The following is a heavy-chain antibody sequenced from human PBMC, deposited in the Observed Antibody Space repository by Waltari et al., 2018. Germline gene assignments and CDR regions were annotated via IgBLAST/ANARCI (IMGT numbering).Heavy chain of an antibody. Sequence: QVQLQESGPGLVKPSETLSLTCTVSGGSIRSYYWSWIRQPPGKGLEWIGYIYYSGSTNYNPSLKSRVTISVDTSKNQFSLKLSSVTAADTAVYYCARETGGSEDYWGQGTLVTVSS. D-gene: IGHD3-10*01. CDR3: ARETGGSEDY. CDR1: GGSIRSYY. J-gene: IGHJ4*02. V-gene: IGHV4-59*01. CDR2: IYYSGST.